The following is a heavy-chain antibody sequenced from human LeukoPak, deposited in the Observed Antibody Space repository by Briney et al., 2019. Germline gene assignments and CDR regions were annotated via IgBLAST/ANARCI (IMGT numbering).Heavy chain of an antibody. CDR2: ISVRADST. D-gene: IGHD1-20*01. V-gene: IGHV3-23*01. CDR1: GFTFSSHG. Sequence: PGGSLRLSCAASGFTFSSHGMSWVRQAPGKGLEWVSGISVRADSTSYADSVKGRFTISRDNSKNTLYLQMNSLRDEDTAVYYCAKDYNWSDGYWGQGTLVTVSS. CDR3: AKDYNWSDGY. J-gene: IGHJ4*02.